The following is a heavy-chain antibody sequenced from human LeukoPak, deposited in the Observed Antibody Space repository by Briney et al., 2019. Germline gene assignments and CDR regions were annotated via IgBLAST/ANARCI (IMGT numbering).Heavy chain of an antibody. D-gene: IGHD2-8*01. Sequence: GSSVKVSCKASGATFSSYAISWVRQSPGQRLEWMGGIIPIIGTAGYTKKFQVRVTIAAAESTSTAYMELSSLRSEDTAVYYCERGVTPGMLRYNWFDPWGQGTVVTVSS. CDR3: ERGVTPGMLRYNWFDP. J-gene: IGHJ5*02. CDR1: GATFSSYA. CDR2: IIPIIGTA. V-gene: IGHV1-69*01.